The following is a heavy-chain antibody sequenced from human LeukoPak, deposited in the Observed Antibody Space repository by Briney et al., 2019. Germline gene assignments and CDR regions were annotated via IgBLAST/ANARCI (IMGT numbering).Heavy chain of an antibody. J-gene: IGHJ3*02. D-gene: IGHD2-15*01. CDR1: GFTFSSYG. V-gene: IGHV3-33*01. CDR3: ARVKYCSASSCYAAFDI. CDR2: IWYDGSNK. Sequence: PGRSLRLSCAASGFTFSSYGMHWVRQAPGKGLEWVAVIWYDGSNKYYADSVKGRFTISRDNSKNTLYLQMNSLRAEDTAVYYCARVKYCSASSCYAAFDIWGQGTMVTVSS.